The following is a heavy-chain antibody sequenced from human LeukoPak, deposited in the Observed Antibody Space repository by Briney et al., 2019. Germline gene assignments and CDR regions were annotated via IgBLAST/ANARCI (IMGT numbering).Heavy chain of an antibody. Sequence: ASVKVSCKASGYTFTGYYMHWVRQAPGQGLEWMGWINPNSGGANYAQKFQGRVTMTRDTSISTAYMELSRLRSDDTAVYYCARGVVPAANGPYWFDPWGQGTLVTVSS. CDR2: INPNSGGA. V-gene: IGHV1-2*02. D-gene: IGHD2-2*01. CDR1: GYTFTGYY. CDR3: ARGVVPAANGPYWFDP. J-gene: IGHJ5*02.